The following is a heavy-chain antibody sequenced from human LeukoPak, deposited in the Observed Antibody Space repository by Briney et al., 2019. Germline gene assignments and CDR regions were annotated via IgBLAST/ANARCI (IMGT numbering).Heavy chain of an antibody. J-gene: IGHJ6*03. D-gene: IGHD2-2*01. Sequence: GGSLRLSCAASAFSFNNYGMHWVRQAPGKGLDWVAFISYDGSNKYYADSVRGRFAISRDNSKDTLYLQMNSLRPEDTAVYYCTSVYCSSTSCYGRLGYYYYMDVWGKGTTVTVSS. CDR3: TSVYCSSTSCYGRLGYYYYMDV. CDR1: AFSFNNYG. V-gene: IGHV3-30*03. CDR2: ISYDGSNK.